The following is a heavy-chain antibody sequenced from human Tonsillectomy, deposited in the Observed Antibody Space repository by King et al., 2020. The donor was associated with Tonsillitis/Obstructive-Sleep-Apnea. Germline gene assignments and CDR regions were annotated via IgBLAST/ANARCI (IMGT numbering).Heavy chain of an antibody. J-gene: IGHJ4*02. Sequence: VQLVESGGGLVQPGGSLRLSCAASGFTFSSYEMNWVRQAPGKGLEWVSYISSSGSTIYYADSVKGRFTISRDNAKNSLYLQMNSLRAEDTAVYYCASSPAPRGPSAGKWGQGTLVTVSS. V-gene: IGHV3-48*03. CDR1: GFTFSSYE. CDR2: ISSSGSTI. CDR3: ASSPAPRGPSAGK.